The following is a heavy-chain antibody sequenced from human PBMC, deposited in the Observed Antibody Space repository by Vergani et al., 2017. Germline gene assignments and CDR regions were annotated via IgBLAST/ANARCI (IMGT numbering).Heavy chain of an antibody. CDR2: IYVSGIT. CDR1: GASIINAFSY. CDR3: ARDNKQVGQRAFDL. V-gene: IGHV4-61*02. J-gene: IGHJ3*01. D-gene: IGHD2/OR15-2a*01. Sequence: QVQLQESGPGLVKPSQPLSLTCTVSGASIINAFSYWHWIRQPAGKGLEWIGRIYVSGITDYNSSLQSRVSMSVDTSKNQFSLTLTSVTAADTAVYYCARDNKQVGQRAFDLWGQGKRVTVS.